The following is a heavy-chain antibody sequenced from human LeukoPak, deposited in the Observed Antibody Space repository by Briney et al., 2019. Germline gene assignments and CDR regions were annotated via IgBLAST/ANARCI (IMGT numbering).Heavy chain of an antibody. CDR1: GFTFNSYA. D-gene: IGHD6-25*01. CDR3: ARDRAAGYADAFDI. CDR2: IYSGGST. Sequence: GGSLRLSCAASGFTFNSYAMFWVRQAPGKGLEWVSVIYSGGSTYYADSVKGRFTISRDNSKNTLYLQMNSLRAEDTAVYYCARDRAAGYADAFDIWGQGTMVTVSS. J-gene: IGHJ3*02. V-gene: IGHV3-66*01.